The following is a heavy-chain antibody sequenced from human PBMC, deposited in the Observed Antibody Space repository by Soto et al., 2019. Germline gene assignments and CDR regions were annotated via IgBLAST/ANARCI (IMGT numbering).Heavy chain of an antibody. J-gene: IGHJ3*02. CDR1: GFTFNTYT. Sequence: EVQLVESGGGQVKPGGSLRLSCAASGFTFNTYTMNWVRQAPGKGLEWVSSISSTSTYIYYADSVRGRFTISRDNAGNSLYLQMSSLRAEDSAVYYCARDSSLFCTGGTGYLQDAFDIWGQGTTVTVSS. CDR2: ISSTSTYI. V-gene: IGHV3-21*01. CDR3: ARDSSLFCTGGTGYLQDAFDI. D-gene: IGHD2-8*02.